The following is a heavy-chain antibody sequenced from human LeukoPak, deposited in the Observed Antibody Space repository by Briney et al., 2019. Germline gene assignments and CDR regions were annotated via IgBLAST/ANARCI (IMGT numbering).Heavy chain of an antibody. V-gene: IGHV4-38-2*02. CDR3: ARDKAPLGPAQYNWFDP. D-gene: IGHD5-24*01. CDR1: GYSISRGNY. J-gene: IGHJ5*02. CDR2: IYHTGST. Sequence: PSETLSLTCAVSGYSISRGNYWGWIRQPPGKGLEWIGSIYHTGSTYYNPSLKSRVTISVDTSKNQFSLKLNSVTAADMAVYYCARDKAPLGPAQYNWFDPWGQGTLVTVSS.